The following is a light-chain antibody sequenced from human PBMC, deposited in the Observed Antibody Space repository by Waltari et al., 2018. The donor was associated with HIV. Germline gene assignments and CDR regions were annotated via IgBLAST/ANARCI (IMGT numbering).Light chain of an antibody. CDR3: AAWDDSLNGPL. Sequence: QSVLTQPPSASGTPGQRVTLSCSGSSSTLVLHAVNWYQQLPGAAPKLLFYSDNQRPSGGPDRFSGSRSGTSASLAISGLQSGDEPDYYCAAWDDSLNGPLFGGGTKLTVL. CDR2: SDN. CDR1: SSTLVLHA. J-gene: IGLJ3*02. V-gene: IGLV1-44*01.